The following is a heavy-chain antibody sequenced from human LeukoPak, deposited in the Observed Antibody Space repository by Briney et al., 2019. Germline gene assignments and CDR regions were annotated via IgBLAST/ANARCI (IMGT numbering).Heavy chain of an antibody. CDR2: IRSSSSTI. D-gene: IGHD1-26*01. V-gene: IGHV3-48*01. J-gene: IGHJ4*02. CDR3: ARVGAMRWDY. Sequence: GGSLRLSCAASGFTFSNYSMNWVRQVPGKGLEWVSYIRSSSSTIYYAGAVKGRFTISRDNAKNSLYLQMNSLRAEDTAVYYCARVGAMRWDYWGQGTLVTVSS. CDR1: GFTFSNYS.